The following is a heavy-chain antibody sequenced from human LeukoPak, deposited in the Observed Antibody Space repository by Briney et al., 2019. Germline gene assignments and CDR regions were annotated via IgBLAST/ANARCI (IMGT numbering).Heavy chain of an antibody. V-gene: IGHV3-30*02. D-gene: IGHD3-22*01. J-gene: IGHJ3*02. Sequence: GGTLRLSCAAYGFTFSSYGMSWVRQAPGKGLEWVAFIRYDGSNKYYADSVKGRFTISRDNSKNTLYLQMNSLRAEDTAVYYCAREANCYDSSGYPYDAFDIWGQGTMLTVSS. CDR3: AREANCYDSSGYPYDAFDI. CDR2: IRYDGSNK. CDR1: GFTFSSYG.